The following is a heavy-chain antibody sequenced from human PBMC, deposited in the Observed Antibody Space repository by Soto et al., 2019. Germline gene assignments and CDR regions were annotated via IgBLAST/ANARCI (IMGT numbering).Heavy chain of an antibody. J-gene: IGHJ6*03. CDR1: GFTFSSYW. CDR3: ARDLALYCSSTSCYPYYYYYYMDV. V-gene: IGHV3-7*01. CDR2: IKQDGSEK. D-gene: IGHD2-2*01. Sequence: EVQLVESGGGLVQPGGSLRLSCAASGFTFSSYWMSWVRQAPGKGLEWVANIKQDGSEKYYVDSVKGRFTISRDNAKNSLYLQMNSLRAEDTAVYYCARDLALYCSSTSCYPYYYYYYMDVWGKWTTVTVSS.